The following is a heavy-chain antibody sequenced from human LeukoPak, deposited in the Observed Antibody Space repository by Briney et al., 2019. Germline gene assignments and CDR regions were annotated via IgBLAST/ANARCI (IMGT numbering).Heavy chain of an antibody. D-gene: IGHD1-26*01. J-gene: IGHJ4*02. V-gene: IGHV3-74*01. CDR3: ARVGATSWY. CDR1: GFTFSSYS. Sequence: GGSLRLSCAASGFTFSSYSMNWVRQAPGKGLVWVSRINSDGSSTNYADSVKGRFTISRDNAKNTLYLQMNSLRAEDTAVYYCARVGATSWYWGQGTLVTVSS. CDR2: INSDGSST.